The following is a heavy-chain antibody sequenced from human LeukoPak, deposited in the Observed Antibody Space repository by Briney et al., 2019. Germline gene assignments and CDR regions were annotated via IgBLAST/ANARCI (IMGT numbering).Heavy chain of an antibody. CDR3: AKSGGYGLIDY. CDR2: IYYSGST. J-gene: IGHJ4*02. Sequence: SETLSLTCTVSGDSISSSDYYWGWIRQPPGKGLEWIGCIYYSGSTYYTPSLQSRVTISIDMSKNEFSLRLNSVTAADTAMYYCAKSGGYGLIDYWGQGTLVTVSS. V-gene: IGHV4-39*01. CDR1: GDSISSSDYY. D-gene: IGHD1-26*01.